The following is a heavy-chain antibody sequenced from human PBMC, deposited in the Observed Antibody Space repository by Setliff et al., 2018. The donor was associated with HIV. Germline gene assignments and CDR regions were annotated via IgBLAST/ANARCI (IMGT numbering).Heavy chain of an antibody. V-gene: IGHV3-20*04. Sequence: GGSLRLSCATSAFTFDDHAMHWVRQAPGKGLEWVSGINWDGSSTGFADSVKGRFTISRDNAKSSLYLQMNNLRADDTAFYYCAKDMRGGYDAFDIWGQGTMVTVSS. CDR3: AKDMRGGYDAFDI. CDR1: AFTFDDHA. D-gene: IGHD3-16*01. J-gene: IGHJ3*02. CDR2: INWDGSST.